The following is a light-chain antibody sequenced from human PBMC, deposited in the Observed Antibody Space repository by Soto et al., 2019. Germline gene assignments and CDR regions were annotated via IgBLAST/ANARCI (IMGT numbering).Light chain of an antibody. Sequence: QSALTQPASVSGSPGQSITTSCTGTSSDVGGYNSVSWYQQHPGKAPKLMIYEVSNRPSGVSNRSSGSKSGNTASLTISGLQAEDEADYYCSSYTTSSTLLYVFGTGTKLTVL. CDR2: EVS. CDR3: SSYTTSSTLLYV. J-gene: IGLJ1*01. V-gene: IGLV2-14*01. CDR1: SSDVGGYNS.